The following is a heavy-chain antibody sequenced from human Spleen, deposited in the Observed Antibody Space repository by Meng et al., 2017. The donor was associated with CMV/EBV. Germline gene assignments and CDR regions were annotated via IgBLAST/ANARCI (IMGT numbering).Heavy chain of an antibody. V-gene: IGHV4-34*01. CDR1: GGSFSGYQ. CDR3: ARGLPYYYYAMDV. J-gene: IGHJ6*02. CDR2: INHSGST. Sequence: SETLSLTCVVYGGSFSGYQWSWIRQPPGQGLEWIGEINHSGSTNYNPSLKSRVTISVDTSKNQFSLKLRYMTAADTAVYYCARGLPYYYYAMDVWGQGTTVTVSS. D-gene: IGHD1-26*01.